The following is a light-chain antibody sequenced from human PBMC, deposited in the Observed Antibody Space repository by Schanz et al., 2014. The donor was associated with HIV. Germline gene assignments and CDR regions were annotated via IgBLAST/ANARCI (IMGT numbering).Light chain of an antibody. Sequence: QSVLTQTPSVSATPGQRVAMSCSRTDSKIGIQDISWYQQVPGTAPKLLIYSDNQRPSGVSLRFSGFKSATSASLAITGLKAEDEANYYCQSFDKSVSGVVFGGGTKLTVL. V-gene: IGLV1-44*01. CDR3: QSFDKSVSGVV. J-gene: IGLJ2*01. CDR2: SDN. CDR1: DSKIGIQD.